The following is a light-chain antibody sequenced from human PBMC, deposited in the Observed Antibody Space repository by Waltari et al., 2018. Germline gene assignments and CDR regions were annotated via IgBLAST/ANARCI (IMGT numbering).Light chain of an antibody. V-gene: IGLV1-40*01. CDR3: QSFDNSLRRSVI. CDR1: SSNIGAGFD. CDR2: GNT. J-gene: IGLJ2*01. Sequence: QSVLTQPPSVSGSPGPPVTLSCTGSSSNIGAGFDVHWYQQLPGAAPKLLIYGNTNRPSGVPDRFSGSKSGTSASLAITGLQAEDEADYYCQSFDNSLRRSVIFGGGTKLTVL.